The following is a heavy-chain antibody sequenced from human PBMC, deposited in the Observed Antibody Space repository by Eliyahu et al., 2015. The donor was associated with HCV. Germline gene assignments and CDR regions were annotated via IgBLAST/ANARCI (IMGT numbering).Heavy chain of an antibody. CDR2: ISNDGSNK. V-gene: IGHV3-30*18. Sequence: QVQLVESGGGVVQPGRSLRLSCAASGFTFNSYGMHWVRQAPGKGLEGVALISNDGSNKYYADSVKDRFTISRDNSKNTLYLQMNSLRPEDTAVYYCAKAYCSSTSCPLHYWGQGTLVTVSS. CDR3: AKAYCSSTSCPLHY. J-gene: IGHJ4*02. D-gene: IGHD2-2*01. CDR1: GFTFNSYG.